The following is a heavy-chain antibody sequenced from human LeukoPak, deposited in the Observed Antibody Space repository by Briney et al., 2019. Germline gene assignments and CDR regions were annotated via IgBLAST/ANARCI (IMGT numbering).Heavy chain of an antibody. Sequence: PGGSLRLSCAASGFTFSSYNMNWVRQAPGKGLEWVSSISSSSSYIYYADSVKGRFTISRDNAKNSPYLQVSSLRAEDTAVYYCASQETSVYYMDVWGKGTTVTVSS. V-gene: IGHV3-21*01. CDR1: GFTFSSYN. J-gene: IGHJ6*03. CDR2: ISSSSSYI. CDR3: ASQETSVYYMDV.